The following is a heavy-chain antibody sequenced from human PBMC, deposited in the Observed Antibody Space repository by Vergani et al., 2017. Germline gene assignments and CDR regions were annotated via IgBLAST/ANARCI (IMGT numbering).Heavy chain of an antibody. J-gene: IGHJ5*02. CDR1: GVSMQSGSFY. CDR3: ARGETRTDWLVP. CDR2: IYGSGNI. V-gene: IGHV4-61*02. D-gene: IGHD3/OR15-3a*01. Sequence: QVQLHESGPGLVKPSETLSLICSVSGVSMQSGSFYWDWIRQPAGKGLEWIGRIYGSGNINYNPSLESRLTISRDTSKNQFSLKVDSVTAADTAVYYCARGETRTDWLVPWGQGTQVIVSS.